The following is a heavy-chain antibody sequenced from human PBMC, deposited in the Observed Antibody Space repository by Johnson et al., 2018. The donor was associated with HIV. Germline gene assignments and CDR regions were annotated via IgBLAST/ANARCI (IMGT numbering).Heavy chain of an antibody. V-gene: IGHV3-66*02. D-gene: IGHD2-2*01. CDR2: IYSGGST. CDR3: ATCRVPAAMFDALDI. CDR1: GFTFDDYG. J-gene: IGHJ3*02. Sequence: VQLVESGGGVVQPGGSLRLSCAASGFTFDDYGMSWVRQAPGKGLEWVSIIYSGGSTKHADSVKGRFTISRDNSKNTLYLQMNSLRPEDTAVYYCATCRVPAAMFDALDIWGQGTMVTVSS.